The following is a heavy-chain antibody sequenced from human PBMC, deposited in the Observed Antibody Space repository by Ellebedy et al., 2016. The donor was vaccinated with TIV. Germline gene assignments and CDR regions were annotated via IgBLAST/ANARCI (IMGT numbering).Heavy chain of an antibody. V-gene: IGHV4-59*08. CDR3: ARYVYYFNTPDQIDYYFDS. Sequence: SETLSLTCTVSGGPISSYYWSWIRQHPGKGLEWIGHIYYSGSTNYNPSLESRVTISVDTSKNHFSLKLTSVTAADTAVYFCARYVYYFNTPDQIDYYFDSWGQGTLVTVSA. CDR1: GGPISSYY. J-gene: IGHJ4*02. CDR2: IYYSGST. D-gene: IGHD3-10*01.